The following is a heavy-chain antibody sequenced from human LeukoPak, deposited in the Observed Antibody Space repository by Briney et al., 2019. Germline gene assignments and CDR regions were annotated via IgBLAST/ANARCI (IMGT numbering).Heavy chain of an antibody. CDR3: ARGSGRYGYYMDV. V-gene: IGHV3-11*04. CDR1: GFTFSDYY. D-gene: IGHD1-26*01. CDR2: ISSSGSTI. J-gene: IGHJ6*04. Sequence: PGGSLRLSCAASGFTFSDYYMSWIRQAPGKGLEWVSYISSSGSTIYYADSVTGRFTISRDNAKNSVYLQMNSLRVEDTAVYYCARGSGRYGYYMDVWGKGTTVTVSS.